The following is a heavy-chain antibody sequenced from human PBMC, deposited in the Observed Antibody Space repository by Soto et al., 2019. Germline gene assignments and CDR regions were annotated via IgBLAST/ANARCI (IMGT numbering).Heavy chain of an antibody. D-gene: IGHD3-16*01. Sequence: GGSLRLACAASGFTFSSYSMNWVRQAPGKGLEWVSSISSSSSYIYYADSVKGRFTISRDNAKNSLYLQMNSLRAEDTAVYYCARDFWPPDMIRFGGGDAAFDIWGQGTMVTVSS. J-gene: IGHJ3*02. CDR3: ARDFWPPDMIRFGGGDAAFDI. V-gene: IGHV3-21*01. CDR2: ISSSSSYI. CDR1: GFTFSSYS.